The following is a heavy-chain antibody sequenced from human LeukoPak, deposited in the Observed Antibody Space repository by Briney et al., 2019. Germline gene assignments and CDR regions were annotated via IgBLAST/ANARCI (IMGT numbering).Heavy chain of an antibody. D-gene: IGHD5-18*01. CDR3: ASGYNYGYFWY. V-gene: IGHV3-23*01. J-gene: IGHJ4*02. CDR2: ISGSGGST. Sequence: GGSLRLSCAASGFIFSSYAISWVRQAPGKGLEWVSAISGSGGSTYYADSVKGRLTIPRDNPKNTLYLQMNSLRPEGTDVYYCASGYNYGYFWYWGQGTLVTVSS. CDR1: GFIFSSYA.